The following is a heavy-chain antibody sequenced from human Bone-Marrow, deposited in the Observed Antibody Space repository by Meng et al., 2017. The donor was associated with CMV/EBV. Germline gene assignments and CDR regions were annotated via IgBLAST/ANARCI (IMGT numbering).Heavy chain of an antibody. CDR3: ASANMVPTYYYYYGMDV. J-gene: IGHJ6*02. CDR2: ISSSSSTI. Sequence: GGSLRLSCAASGFTFSSYSMNWVRQAPGKGLEWVSYISSSSSTIYYADSVKGRFTISRDNAKNSLYLQMNSLRAEDTAVYYCASANMVPTYYYYYGMDVWGQGTTVTV. D-gene: IGHD3-10*01. CDR1: GFTFSSYS. V-gene: IGHV3-48*04.